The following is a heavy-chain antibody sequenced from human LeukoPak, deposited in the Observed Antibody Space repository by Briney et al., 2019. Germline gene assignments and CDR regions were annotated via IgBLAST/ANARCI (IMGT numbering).Heavy chain of an antibody. D-gene: IGHD3-3*01. Sequence: SEALSLTCTVSGGSINSGNYYWNWIRQPPGKGLEWIGYIYYTGSTYYNPSLKSRVIILVDMSKNQFSLKLSSVTAADTAVYYCARGGDLALYNIDVWGKGTTVTVSS. CDR3: ARGGDLALYNIDV. CDR1: GGSINSGNYY. J-gene: IGHJ6*03. CDR2: IYYTGST. V-gene: IGHV4-30-4*08.